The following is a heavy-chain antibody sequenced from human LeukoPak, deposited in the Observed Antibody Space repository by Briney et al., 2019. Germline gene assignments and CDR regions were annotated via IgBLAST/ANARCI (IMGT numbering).Heavy chain of an antibody. V-gene: IGHV3-23*01. CDR2: ISGSGGST. Sequence: PGGSLRLSCAASGFIFSSYAMSWVRQAPGKGLEWVSTISGSGGSTYYADSVKGRFTISRDNSKNTLYLHMNSLRAEDTAVYYCAKDGYTSSLIHPGATEFDFWGQGTLVTVSS. D-gene: IGHD6-6*01. CDR3: AKDGYTSSLIHPGATEFDF. CDR1: GFIFSSYA. J-gene: IGHJ4*02.